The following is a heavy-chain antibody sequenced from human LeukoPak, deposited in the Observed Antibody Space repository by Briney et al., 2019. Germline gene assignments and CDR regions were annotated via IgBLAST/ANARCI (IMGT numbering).Heavy chain of an antibody. CDR2: ITGSGRTT. CDR3: ARAQKLRYFDWLLLY. Sequence: PGGSLRLSCAASGFTFSSYWMNWARQAPGKGLKWVSGITGSGRTTYYADSVKGRFTISRDNSKNTLYLQMNSLRAEDTAVYYCARAQKLRYFDWLLLYWGQGTLVTVSS. D-gene: IGHD3-9*01. V-gene: IGHV3-23*01. CDR1: GFTFSSYW. J-gene: IGHJ4*02.